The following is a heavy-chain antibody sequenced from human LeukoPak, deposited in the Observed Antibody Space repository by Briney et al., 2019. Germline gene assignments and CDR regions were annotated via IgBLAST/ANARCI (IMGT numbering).Heavy chain of an antibody. CDR1: GYTFTSHH. V-gene: IGHV1-46*01. J-gene: IGHJ4*02. CDR2: INPTGGST. D-gene: IGHD6-19*01. CDR3: ARGLPLYSSGWGLDY. Sequence: ASVKVSCKASGYTFTSHHMYWVRQAPGQGLEWMGLINPTGGSTNYAQRFQGRVTMTRDTSTSTVFVELNSLRSDDTAVYYCARGLPLYSSGWGLDYWGQGALVTVSS.